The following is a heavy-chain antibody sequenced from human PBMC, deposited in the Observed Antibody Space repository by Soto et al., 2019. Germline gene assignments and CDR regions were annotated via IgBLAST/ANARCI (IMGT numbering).Heavy chain of an antibody. J-gene: IGHJ4*02. CDR1: GFTFYISA. Sequence: PGGSLRLSCAACGFTFYISAMGGVLQDPGKGLRWVSAISGSGGSTYYADSVKGRFTISRDNSKNTLYLQMNSLRAEDTAVYYCAKDRPPDKDIVVVVAATHGYWGQGTLVPVSS. CDR2: ISGSGGST. D-gene: IGHD2-15*01. V-gene: IGHV3-23*01. CDR3: AKDRPPDKDIVVVVAATHGY.